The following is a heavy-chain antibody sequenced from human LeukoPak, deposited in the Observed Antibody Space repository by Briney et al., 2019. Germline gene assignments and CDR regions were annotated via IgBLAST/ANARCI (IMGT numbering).Heavy chain of an antibody. D-gene: IGHD6-13*01. Sequence: PGGSPRLSCAASGFTFSSYAMSWVRQAPGKGLEWVSAISGSGGSTYYADSVKGRFTISRDNSKNTLYLQMNSLRAEDMAVYYRAGSYSSSWYYYYYYMDVWGKGTTVTISS. CDR3: AGSYSSSWYYYYYYMDV. CDR2: ISGSGGST. V-gene: IGHV3-23*01. J-gene: IGHJ6*03. CDR1: GFTFSSYA.